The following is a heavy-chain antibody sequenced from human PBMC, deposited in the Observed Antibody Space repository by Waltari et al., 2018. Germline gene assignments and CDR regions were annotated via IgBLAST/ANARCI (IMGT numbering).Heavy chain of an antibody. CDR3: AKDRTADEYYFDY. Sequence: QVQLVESGGGVVQPGRSLRLSCAASGFTFISYGMHWVRQAPGKGLEWVAVISYDGSNKYYADSVKGRFTISRDNSKNTLYLQMNSLRAEDTAVYYCAKDRTADEYYFDYWGQGTLVTVSS. V-gene: IGHV3-30*18. J-gene: IGHJ4*02. CDR1: GFTFISYG. CDR2: ISYDGSNK.